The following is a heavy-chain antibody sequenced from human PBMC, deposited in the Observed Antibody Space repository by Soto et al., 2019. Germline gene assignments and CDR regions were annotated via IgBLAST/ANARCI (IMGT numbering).Heavy chain of an antibody. CDR1: GFTFTSSA. J-gene: IGHJ6*02. CDR2: IVVGSGNT. V-gene: IGHV1-58*02. Sequence: QMQLVQSGPEVKKPGTSVKVSCKASGFTFTSSAMQWVRQARGQRLEWIGWIVVGSGNTNYAQKFQARVNITADMSTSTAYMELSSLRSEDTAVYYCAADSLLLWFGELPNNYYYDGMDVWGQGPTVTVSS. CDR3: AADSLLLWFGELPNNYYYDGMDV. D-gene: IGHD3-10*01.